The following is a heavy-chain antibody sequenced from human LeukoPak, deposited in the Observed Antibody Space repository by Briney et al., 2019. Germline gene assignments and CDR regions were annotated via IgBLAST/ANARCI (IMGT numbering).Heavy chain of an antibody. Sequence: GGSLRLSCATSGFTFSAYSMIWVRQTPGKGLECLSYITSSSDSIHYADSVRGRFTVSRDNAKNSLYLQMNSLRAEDTAVYYCARDPDFWGQGILVTVSS. CDR3: ARDPDF. CDR2: ITSSSDSI. CDR1: GFTFSAYS. J-gene: IGHJ4*02. V-gene: IGHV3-48*01.